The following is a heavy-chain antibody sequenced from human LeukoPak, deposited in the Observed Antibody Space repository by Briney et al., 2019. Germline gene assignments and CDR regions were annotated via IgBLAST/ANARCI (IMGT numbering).Heavy chain of an antibody. CDR2: INPSGGST. CDR3: ARPRYSGSYPGVAFDI. J-gene: IGHJ3*02. Sequence: ASVKVSCKASGYTFTSYYMHWVRQAPGQGREWMGIINPSGGSTSYAQKFQGRVTMTRDTTTSTVYMELSSLRSEDTAVYYCARPRYSGSYPGVAFDIWGQGTMVTVSS. CDR1: GYTFTSYY. V-gene: IGHV1-46*01. D-gene: IGHD1-26*01.